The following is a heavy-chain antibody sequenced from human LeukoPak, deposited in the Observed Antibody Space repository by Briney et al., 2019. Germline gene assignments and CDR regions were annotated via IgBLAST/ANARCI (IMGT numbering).Heavy chain of an antibody. CDR2: ISYDGSNK. V-gene: IGHV3-30*18. CDR3: AKDLTYYYDSSGYYV. J-gene: IGHJ4*02. CDR1: GFTFSSYG. D-gene: IGHD3-22*01. Sequence: GRSQRLSCAASGFTFSSYGMHWVRQAPGKGLEWVAVISYDGSNKYYADSVKGRFTISRDNSKNTLYLQMNSLRAEDTAVYYCAKDLTYYYDSSGYYVWGQGTLVTVSS.